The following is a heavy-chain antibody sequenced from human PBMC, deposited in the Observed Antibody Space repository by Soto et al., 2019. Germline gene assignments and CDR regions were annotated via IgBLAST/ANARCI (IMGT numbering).Heavy chain of an antibody. Sequence: GGSLRLSCAASGFTLSTYWMNWVRQAPGKGLEWVSYISSSSSTIYYADSVKGRFTISRDNAKNSLYLQMNSLRAEDTAVYYCARDYSSKGPFDYWGQGALDTVS. J-gene: IGHJ4*02. CDR1: GFTLSTYW. CDR3: ARDYSSKGPFDY. D-gene: IGHD6-13*01. V-gene: IGHV3-48*01. CDR2: ISSSSSTI.